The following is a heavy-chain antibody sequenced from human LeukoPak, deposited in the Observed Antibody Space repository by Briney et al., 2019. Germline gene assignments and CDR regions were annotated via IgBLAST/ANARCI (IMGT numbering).Heavy chain of an antibody. CDR2: IYTSGST. CDR1: GGSISSGSYY. Sequence: SQTLSLTCSVSGGSISSGSYYWSWIRQPAGKGLEWIGRIYTSGSTNYNPSLKSRVTISVDTSKNQFSLKLSSVTAADTAVYYCAREGFWSGYYNNWFDPWGQGTLVTVSS. V-gene: IGHV4-61*02. D-gene: IGHD3-3*01. CDR3: AREGFWSGYYNNWFDP. J-gene: IGHJ5*02.